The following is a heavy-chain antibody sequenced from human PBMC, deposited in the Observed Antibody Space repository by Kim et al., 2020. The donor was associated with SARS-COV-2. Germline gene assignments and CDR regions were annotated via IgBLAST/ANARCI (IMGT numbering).Heavy chain of an antibody. Sequence: TTYAQKFQGRVTVTTDTSTSTVYMNLGSLRSEDTAVYYCARVLSLVVWDHWGQGTLVTVSA. V-gene: IGHV1-46*01. CDR3: ARVLSLVVWDH. D-gene: IGHD2-15*01. CDR2: T. J-gene: IGHJ4*02.